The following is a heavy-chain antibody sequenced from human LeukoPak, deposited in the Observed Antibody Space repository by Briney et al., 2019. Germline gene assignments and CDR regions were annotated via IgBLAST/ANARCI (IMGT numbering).Heavy chain of an antibody. J-gene: IGHJ4*02. CDR2: IYHSGST. Sequence: KPSETLSLTCTVSGYSISSGYYWGWIRQPPGKGLEWIGSIYHSGSTYYNPSLKSRVTISVDTSKNQFSLKLSSVTAADTAVYYCARVGRIAVAGTGDYWGQGTLVTVSS. V-gene: IGHV4-38-2*02. CDR3: ARVGRIAVAGTGDY. CDR1: GYSISSGYY. D-gene: IGHD6-19*01.